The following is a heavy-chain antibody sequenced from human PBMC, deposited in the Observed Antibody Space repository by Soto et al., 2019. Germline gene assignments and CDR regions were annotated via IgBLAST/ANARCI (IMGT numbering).Heavy chain of an antibody. Sequence: EVQLLESGGGLVQPGGSLRLSCAASGFTFSSYAMSWVRQAPGKGLEWVSAISGSGGSTYYADSVKGRFTISRDNSKNTLDLQMNSLRAEDTAVYYCAKDQWFGGVIPLSDYWGQGTLVTVSS. CDR3: AKDQWFGGVIPLSDY. CDR1: GFTFSSYA. V-gene: IGHV3-23*01. D-gene: IGHD3-16*02. CDR2: ISGSGGST. J-gene: IGHJ4*02.